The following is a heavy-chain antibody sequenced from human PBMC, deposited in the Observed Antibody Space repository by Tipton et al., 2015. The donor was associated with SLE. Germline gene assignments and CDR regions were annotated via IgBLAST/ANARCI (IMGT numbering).Heavy chain of an antibody. CDR2: IFTSGST. D-gene: IGHD4-17*01. V-gene: IGHV4-61*05. CDR1: GGSISSSSYY. CDR3: ARQNDYGPHY. J-gene: IGHJ4*02. Sequence: TLSLTCTVSGGSISSSSYYWGWIRQPPGKGLEWIGYIFTSGSTNYNPSLKSRVTISVDTSKNQFSLKLSSVTAADTAVYYCARQNDYGPHYWGQGTLVTVSS.